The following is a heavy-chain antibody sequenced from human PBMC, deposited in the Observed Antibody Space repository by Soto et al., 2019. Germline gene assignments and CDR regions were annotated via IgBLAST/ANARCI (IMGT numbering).Heavy chain of an antibody. V-gene: IGHV3-48*02. Sequence: EVQLVESGGGLVQPGGSLRLSCAASGFTFSSYSMNWVRQAPGKGLGWVSYISSSSSTIYYADSVKGRFTISRDNAKNPLYLQMNSLKDEHTAVYYCARELRLDIVVVPAAFDYWGQGTLVTVSS. CDR3: ARELRLDIVVVPAAFDY. J-gene: IGHJ4*02. CDR1: GFTFSSYS. CDR2: ISSSSSTI. D-gene: IGHD2-2*01.